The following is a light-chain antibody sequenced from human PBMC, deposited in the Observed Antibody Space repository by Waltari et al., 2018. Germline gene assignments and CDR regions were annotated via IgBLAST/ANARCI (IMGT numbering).Light chain of an antibody. Sequence: EIVLTQSPATLSLSPGERATLSCRASQSVTNYLAWYQQKPGQAPRLLISGASSRATGIPDMFSGSGSATDFTLTISRLEPEDFAVYYCQQYDSSPPTFGGGTKVEIK. CDR2: GAS. CDR1: QSVTNY. CDR3: QQYDSSPPT. V-gene: IGKV3-20*01. J-gene: IGKJ4*01.